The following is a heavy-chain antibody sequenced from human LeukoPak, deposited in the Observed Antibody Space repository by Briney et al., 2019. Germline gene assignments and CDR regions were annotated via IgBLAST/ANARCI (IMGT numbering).Heavy chain of an antibody. V-gene: IGHV3-20*04. D-gene: IGHD3-22*01. CDR2: INWNGGSK. CDR1: GFTFDDYG. Sequence: GGSLRLSCAASGFTFDDYGMSWVRQAPGKGLEWVSGINWNGGSKGYADSVKGRFTISRDNTKNSLHLQMNSLRAEDTALYYCAREDTSGLDYWGQGTLVTVSS. J-gene: IGHJ4*02. CDR3: AREDTSGLDY.